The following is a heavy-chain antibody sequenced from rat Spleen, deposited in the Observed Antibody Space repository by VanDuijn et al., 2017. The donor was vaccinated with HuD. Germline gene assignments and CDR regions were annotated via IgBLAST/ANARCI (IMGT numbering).Heavy chain of an antibody. Sequence: QVHLKESEPGLVQSSQTLSLTCTVSGFSLTSNGVSWVRQPPGEGLEWIAAISTGGNTDYNSALKSRLSISRDTSKSQVFLKMNILQTEDIATYYCAREYYGYGMDAWGQGASVTVSS. CDR1: GFSLTSNG. CDR2: ISTGGNT. CDR3: AREYYGYGMDA. D-gene: IGHD1-7*01. J-gene: IGHJ4*01. V-gene: IGHV2S12*01.